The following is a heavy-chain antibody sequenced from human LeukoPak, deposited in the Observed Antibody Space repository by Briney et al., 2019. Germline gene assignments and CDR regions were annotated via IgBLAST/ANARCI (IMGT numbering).Heavy chain of an antibody. J-gene: IGHJ6*02. CDR2: INPSGGST. CDR3: ARDEVLGSSWSYYYYYYGMDV. V-gene: IGHV1-46*01. Sequence: GASVKVSCKASGYTFTSYYMHWVRQAPGQGLEWMGIINPSGGSTSYAQKFQGRVTMTRDTSTSTVYMELSSLRSEDTAVYYCARDEVLGSSWSYYYYYYGMDVWGQGTTVAVSS. CDR1: GYTFTSYY. D-gene: IGHD6-13*01.